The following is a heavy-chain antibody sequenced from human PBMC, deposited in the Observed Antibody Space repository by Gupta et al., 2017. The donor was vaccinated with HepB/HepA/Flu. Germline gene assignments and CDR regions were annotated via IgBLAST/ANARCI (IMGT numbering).Heavy chain of an antibody. CDR2: ISSSGSTI. Sequence: EVQLVESGGGLVQPGGSLRLSCAASGFTFSSYEMNWVRQAPGKGLEWVSYISSSGSTIYYADSVKGRFTISRDNAKNSLYLQMNSLRAEDTAVYYCAGGDTYYYDSSGYYSFDYWGQGTLVTVSS. V-gene: IGHV3-48*03. D-gene: IGHD3-22*01. J-gene: IGHJ4*02. CDR1: GFTFSSYE. CDR3: AGGDTYYYDSSGYYSFDY.